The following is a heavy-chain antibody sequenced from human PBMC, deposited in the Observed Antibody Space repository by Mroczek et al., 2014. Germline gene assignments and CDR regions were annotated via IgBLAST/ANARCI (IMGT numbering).Heavy chain of an antibody. V-gene: IGHV3-9*01. CDR2: ISWNSGSI. Sequence: VQLVESGGGLVQPGRSLRLSCAASGFTFDDYAMHWVRQAPGKGLEWVSGISWNSGSIGYADSVKGRFTISRDNAKNSLYLQMNSLRAEDTALYYCAKARRPNYYYYMDVWGKGTTVTVSS. CDR1: GFTFDDYA. J-gene: IGHJ6*03. CDR3: AKARRPNYYYYMDV.